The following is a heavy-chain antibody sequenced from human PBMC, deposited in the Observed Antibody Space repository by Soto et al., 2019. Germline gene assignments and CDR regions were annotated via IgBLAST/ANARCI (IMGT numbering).Heavy chain of an antibody. CDR3: ARVDAVMSYFDY. J-gene: IGHJ4*02. Sequence: EVQLVESGGGLVKPGGSLRLSCAASGFTFSSYGMNWVRQAPGKGLEWVSSISSSSSYIYYADSVKGRFTISRDNAKNSLYLQMNSLRAEDTAVYYCARVDAVMSYFDYWGQGTLVTVSS. CDR2: ISSSSSYI. CDR1: GFTFSSYG. D-gene: IGHD4-4*01. V-gene: IGHV3-21*01.